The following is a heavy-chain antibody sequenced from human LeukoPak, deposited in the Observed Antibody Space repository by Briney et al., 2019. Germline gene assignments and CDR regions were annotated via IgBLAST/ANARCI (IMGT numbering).Heavy chain of an antibody. CDR1: GGSISSGSYY. Sequence: SETLSLTCAVSGGSISSGSYYWSWIRQPAGKGLEWVGRIYTSGSTNYNPSLKSRVTISVDTSKNQFSLKLSSVTAADTAVYYCARDIYARVTRGYYYYYMDVWGKGTTVTISS. J-gene: IGHJ6*03. CDR3: ARDIYARVTRGYYYYYMDV. D-gene: IGHD4-17*01. V-gene: IGHV4-61*02. CDR2: IYTSGST.